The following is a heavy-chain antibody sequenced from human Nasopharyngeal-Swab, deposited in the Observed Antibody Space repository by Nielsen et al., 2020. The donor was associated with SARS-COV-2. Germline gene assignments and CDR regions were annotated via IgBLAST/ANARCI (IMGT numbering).Heavy chain of an antibody. D-gene: IGHD3-16*01. CDR1: GFTFRSYW. CDR2: INEDGSIT. V-gene: IGHV3-74*01. Sequence: GESVKISCAASGFTFRSYWMHWVRQVPGKGLVWVSRINEDGSITNYADSVGGRFTISRDNAKNTLFLHMNSLRAEDTAVYYCGRDLGGRFSTWGQGTLVTASS. J-gene: IGHJ5*02. CDR3: GRDLGGRFST.